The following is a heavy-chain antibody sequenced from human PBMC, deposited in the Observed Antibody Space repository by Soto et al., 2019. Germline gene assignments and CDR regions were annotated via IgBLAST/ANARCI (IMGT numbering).Heavy chain of an antibody. Sequence: PGESLKISCKGSGYSFTTYWIGWVRQMPGKGLEGMVIIYPGDSDTRYSPSFQGQVTISADKSINTTYLQWSSLKASDTALYYCARKAAAGKSYSARDVGGKGPRVTVP. CDR1: GYSFTTYW. CDR3: ARKAAAGKSYSARDV. CDR2: IYPGDSDT. V-gene: IGHV5-51*01. J-gene: IGHJ6*04. D-gene: IGHD6-13*01.